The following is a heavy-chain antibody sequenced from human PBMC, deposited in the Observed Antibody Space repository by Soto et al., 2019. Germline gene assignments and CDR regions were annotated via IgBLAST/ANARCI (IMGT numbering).Heavy chain of an antibody. CDR2: FDPEDGET. CDR1: GYTLTELS. CDR3: ATYPGIAAASTFGY. J-gene: IGHJ4*02. Sequence: ASVKVSCKVSGYTLTELSMHWVRQAPGKGLEWMGGFDPEDGETIYAQKFQGRVTMTEDTSTDTAYMELSSLRSEDTAVYYCATYPGIAAASTFGYWGQGTLVTVSS. V-gene: IGHV1-24*01. D-gene: IGHD6-13*01.